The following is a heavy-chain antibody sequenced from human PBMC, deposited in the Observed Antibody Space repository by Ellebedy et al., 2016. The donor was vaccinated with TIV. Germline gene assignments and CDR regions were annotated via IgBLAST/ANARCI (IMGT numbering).Heavy chain of an antibody. CDR2: ISLSSSNI. Sequence: GGSLRLSXEASGSSLRRYAMNWVRQAPGKGLEWVAYISLSSSNIHYAESVKGRFTISRDNAKNSLYLQMNSLRDEDTAVYYCAGDPSSGNNWYYYLDYWGQGTLVTVSS. CDR1: GSSLRRYA. D-gene: IGHD6-13*01. V-gene: IGHV3-48*02. J-gene: IGHJ4*02. CDR3: AGDPSSGNNWYYYLDY.